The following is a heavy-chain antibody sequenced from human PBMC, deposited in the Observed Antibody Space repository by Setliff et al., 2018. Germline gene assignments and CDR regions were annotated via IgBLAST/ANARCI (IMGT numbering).Heavy chain of an antibody. Sequence: PGESLKISCKGSGYTFTDLWIAWVRQTPGKGLEWMGIIHPADYDTRYSPSLQGQVTFSADRSISTAHLQWDSLKASDTAMYYCARGYDSGGWNYWGQGTLVTVSS. D-gene: IGHD3-22*01. CDR3: ARGYDSGGWNY. J-gene: IGHJ4*02. CDR2: IHPADYDT. V-gene: IGHV5-51*01. CDR1: GYTFTDLW.